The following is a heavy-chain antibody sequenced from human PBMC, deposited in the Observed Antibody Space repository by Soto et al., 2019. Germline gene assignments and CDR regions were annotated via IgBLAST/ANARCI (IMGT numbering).Heavy chain of an antibody. Sequence: GASVKVSCKVSGYTLTELSMHWVRQAPGIGLVWIVCFDAEDCETIYVKNFLGIVTMTEETSIYTAYMELSSVRSEDSSLYYCSPSPLKTIVRGVCFDYWGQGTLVTVSS. CDR3: SPSPLKTIVRGVCFDY. J-gene: IGHJ4*02. CDR1: GYTLTELS. V-gene: IGHV1-24*01. CDR2: FDAEDCET. D-gene: IGHD3-10*01.